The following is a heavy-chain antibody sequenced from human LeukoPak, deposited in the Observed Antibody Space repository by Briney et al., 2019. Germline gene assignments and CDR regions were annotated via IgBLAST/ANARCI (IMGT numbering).Heavy chain of an antibody. V-gene: IGHV3-43*02. D-gene: IGHD3-22*01. Sequence: GGSLRLSCAASGFTFDDYDMHWVRQAPGKGLEWVSLISGDGGSTYYADSVKGRFTISRDNSKNSLYLQMNSLRTEDTALYYCAKDWQYYYDSSGYLQHWGQGTLVTVSS. J-gene: IGHJ1*01. CDR2: ISGDGGST. CDR3: AKDWQYYYDSSGYLQH. CDR1: GFTFDDYD.